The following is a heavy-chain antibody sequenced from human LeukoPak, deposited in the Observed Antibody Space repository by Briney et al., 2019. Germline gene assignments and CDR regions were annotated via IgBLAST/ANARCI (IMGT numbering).Heavy chain of an antibody. V-gene: IGHV3-48*02. CDR3: ARVWQDYSGVDY. CDR1: GFTFSAYH. CDR2: ISTTGTTI. J-gene: IGHJ4*02. D-gene: IGHD2-21*01. Sequence: GGSLRLSCAASGFTFSAYHINWVRQAPGKGLEWISYISTTGTTIHYADPVKGRSAISRDNAKSSLYLQMNSLRDEDTAVYYCARVWQDYSGVDYWGQGTLVTVSS.